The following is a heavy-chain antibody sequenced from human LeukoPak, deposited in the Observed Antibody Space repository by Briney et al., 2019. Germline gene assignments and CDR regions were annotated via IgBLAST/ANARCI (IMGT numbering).Heavy chain of an antibody. Sequence: GGSLRLSCAASGFTFSNHGMSWVRQAPGKGLEWVSAISGSGGSTYYADSVKGRFTISRDNAKNTLYLQMNSLRAEDTAVYYCARGADTGYSSDSWGQGTLVTVSS. CDR3: ARGADTGYSSDS. CDR2: ISGSGGST. D-gene: IGHD6-19*01. V-gene: IGHV3-23*01. J-gene: IGHJ5*02. CDR1: GFTFSNHG.